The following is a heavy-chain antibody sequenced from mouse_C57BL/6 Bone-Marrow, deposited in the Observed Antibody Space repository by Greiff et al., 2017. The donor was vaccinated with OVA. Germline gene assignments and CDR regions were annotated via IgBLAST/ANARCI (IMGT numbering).Heavy chain of an antibody. CDR1: GYTFTSYW. D-gene: IGHD1-1*01. CDR3: ARLSITTVDDY. Sequence: QVQLKQSGAELVMPGASVKLSCKASGYTFTSYWMHWVKQRPGQGLEWIGEIDPSDSYTNYNQKFKGKSTLTVDKSSSTAYMQLSSLTSEDSAVYYCARLSITTVDDYWGQGTTLTVSS. CDR2: IDPSDSYT. J-gene: IGHJ2*01. V-gene: IGHV1-69*01.